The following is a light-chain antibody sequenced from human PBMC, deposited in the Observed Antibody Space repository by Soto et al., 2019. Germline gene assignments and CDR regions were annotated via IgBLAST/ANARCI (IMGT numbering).Light chain of an antibody. CDR2: EVT. CDR3: CAYAGSYTFVI. J-gene: IGLJ2*01. Sequence: QSALTQPASVSGSPGQSITISCTGTSSDVGSYNLVSWYQQHPGKVPKLMIYEVTKRPSGVSNRFSGSKSGNTASLTISGLQAEDEADYYCCAYAGSYTFVIFGGGTKVTVL. V-gene: IGLV2-23*02. CDR1: SSDVGSYNL.